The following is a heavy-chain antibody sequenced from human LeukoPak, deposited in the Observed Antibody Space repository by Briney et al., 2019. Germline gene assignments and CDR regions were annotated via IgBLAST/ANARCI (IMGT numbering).Heavy chain of an antibody. CDR1: GGTFSSYA. CDR3: AREVFGAVAGLLYFDY. D-gene: IGHD6-19*01. Sequence: GASVKVSCKASGGTFSSYAISWVRQAPGQGLEWMGGIIPIFGTANYAQKFQGRVTITADKSTSTAYMELSSLRSEDTAVYYCAREVFGAVAGLLYFDYWGQGTLVTVSS. CDR2: IIPIFGTA. V-gene: IGHV1-69*06. J-gene: IGHJ4*02.